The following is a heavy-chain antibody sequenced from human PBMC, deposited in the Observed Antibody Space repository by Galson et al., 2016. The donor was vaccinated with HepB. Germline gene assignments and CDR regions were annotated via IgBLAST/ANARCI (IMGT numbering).Heavy chain of an antibody. CDR1: GFTFHNYA. J-gene: IGHJ4*02. V-gene: IGHV3-23*01. CDR2: ITDDGSGT. D-gene: IGHD1-7*01. Sequence: SLRLSCAASGFTFHNYAMSWVRQAPGKGLEWVSSITDDGSGTYYADSVKGRFTISRDPSKNTLYLQMNSLRVEDTAVYYCARDPPAVGTNTWGWGQGTLVTVSS. CDR3: ARDPPAVGTNTWG.